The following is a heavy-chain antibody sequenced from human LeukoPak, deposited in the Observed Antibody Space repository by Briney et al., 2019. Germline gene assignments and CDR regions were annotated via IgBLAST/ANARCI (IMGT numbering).Heavy chain of an antibody. CDR2: ISGSGGST. CDR3: RYYDSSGSQTDY. D-gene: IGHD3-22*01. Sequence: GGSLRLSCAASGFTFSSYAMSWVRQAPGKGLEWVSGISGSGGSTYYADSVKGRFTISRDNAKNTLYLQMNSLRAEDTAVYYCRYYDSSGSQTDYWGQGTLVTVSS. J-gene: IGHJ4*02. CDR1: GFTFSSYA. V-gene: IGHV3-23*01.